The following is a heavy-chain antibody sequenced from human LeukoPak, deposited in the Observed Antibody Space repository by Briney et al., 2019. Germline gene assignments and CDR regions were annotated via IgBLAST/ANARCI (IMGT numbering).Heavy chain of an antibody. D-gene: IGHD3-3*01. V-gene: IGHV3-74*01. Sequence: GGSLRLSCAASGFSFSSYWMHWVRQAPGKGLVWVSRINSDGSSTTYADSVKGRSSISRDNTKNTLYLHLDSLRAEDTGVYYCARAVRAHPPADFWGQGTLVTVSS. CDR1: GFSFSSYW. J-gene: IGHJ4*02. CDR2: INSDGSST. CDR3: ARAVRAHPPADF.